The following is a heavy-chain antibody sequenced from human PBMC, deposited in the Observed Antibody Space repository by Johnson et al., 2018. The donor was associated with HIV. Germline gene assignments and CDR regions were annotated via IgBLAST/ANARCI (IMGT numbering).Heavy chain of an antibody. CDR3: ARGGYSTILDAFDI. CDR1: GFTFSSYA. V-gene: IGHV3-30-3*01. CDR2: ISYDGSNK. J-gene: IGHJ3*02. D-gene: IGHD6-13*01. Sequence: QVQLVESGGGVVQPGRSLRLSCAASGFTFSSYAMHWVRQAPGKGLEWVAVISYDGSNKYYADSVKGRFTISRDNSKNTRYLQMNSLRAEDTAVYYCARGGYSTILDAFDIWGQGTMVTVSS.